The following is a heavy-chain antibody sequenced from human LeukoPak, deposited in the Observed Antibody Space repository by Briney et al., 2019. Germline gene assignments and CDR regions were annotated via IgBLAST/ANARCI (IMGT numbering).Heavy chain of an antibody. CDR2: ISSSSSTI. V-gene: IGHV3-48*01. CDR1: GFTFSSYW. Sequence: GGSLRLSCAASGFTFSSYWMNWVRQAPGKGQEWVSYISSSSSTIYYADSVKGRFIISRDNAKNSLYLQMNSLRAEDTAVYYCARGSTYYDSSGQVPFDYWGQGTLVTVSS. J-gene: IGHJ4*02. CDR3: ARGSTYYDSSGQVPFDY. D-gene: IGHD3-22*01.